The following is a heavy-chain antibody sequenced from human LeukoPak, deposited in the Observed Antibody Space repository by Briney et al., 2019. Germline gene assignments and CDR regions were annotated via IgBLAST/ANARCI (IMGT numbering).Heavy chain of an antibody. J-gene: IGHJ4*02. Sequence: SETLSLTCTVSGGSISSGDYYWSWIRQPPGKGLEWIGYIYYSGSTNYNPSLKSRVTISVDTSKNQFSLKLSSVTAADTAVYYCARGISSSWYVDYWGQGTLVTVSS. CDR1: GGSISSGDYY. D-gene: IGHD6-13*01. V-gene: IGHV4-30-4*01. CDR2: IYYSGST. CDR3: ARGISSSWYVDY.